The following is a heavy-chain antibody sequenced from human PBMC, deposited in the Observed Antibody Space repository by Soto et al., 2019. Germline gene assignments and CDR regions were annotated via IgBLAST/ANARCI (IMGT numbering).Heavy chain of an antibody. CDR1: GGTFSSYA. D-gene: IGHD6-13*01. CDR2: IIPIFGTA. V-gene: IGHV1-69*13. J-gene: IGHJ4*02. Sequence: GASVKVSCKASGGTFSSYAISWVRQAPGQGLEWMGGIIPIFGTANYAQKFQGRVTITADESTSTAYMELSSLRSEDTAVYYCARGDPDSSSWYQGWVYWGQGTLVTVSS. CDR3: ARGDPDSSSWYQGWVY.